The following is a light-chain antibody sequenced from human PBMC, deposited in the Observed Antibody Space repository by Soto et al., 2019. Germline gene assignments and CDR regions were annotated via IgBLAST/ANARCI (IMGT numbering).Light chain of an antibody. J-gene: IGLJ1*01. CDR2: EVS. V-gene: IGLV2-14*01. Sequence: SALTQPASGSGSPGQSITISGTGTSSDVGSYNYVSWYQQHPGKAPKLMIYEVSDRPSGISSRFSGSKSGNTASLTISGLQTEDEADYSCRSYTSTSTIFGTGTKVTVL. CDR1: SSDVGSYNY. CDR3: RSYTSTSTI.